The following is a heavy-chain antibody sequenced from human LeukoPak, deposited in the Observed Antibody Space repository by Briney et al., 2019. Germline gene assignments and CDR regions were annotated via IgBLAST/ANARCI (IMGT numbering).Heavy chain of an antibody. Sequence: SETLSLTCTVSGGSISSSSYYWGWIRQPPGKGLEWIGSIYYSGSTYYNPSLKSRVTISVDTSKNQFSLKLSSVTAADTAVYYCARLLAARGYFDYWGQGTLVTVSS. V-gene: IGHV4-39*01. CDR1: GGSISSSSYY. D-gene: IGHD6-6*01. CDR2: IYYSGST. CDR3: ARLLAARGYFDY. J-gene: IGHJ4*02.